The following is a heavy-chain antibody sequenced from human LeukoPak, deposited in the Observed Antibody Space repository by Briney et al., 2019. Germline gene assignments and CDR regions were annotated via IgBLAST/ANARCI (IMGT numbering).Heavy chain of an antibody. V-gene: IGHV3-33*06. CDR3: AKDRGGSFAFDY. CDR2: IWYDGSNK. J-gene: IGHJ4*02. CDR1: GFTFSSYG. D-gene: IGHD1-26*01. Sequence: GGSLRLSCAASGFTFSSYGMHWVRQAPGKGLEWVAVIWYDGSNKYYADSVKGRFTISRDNSKNTLYLQMNSLRAEDTAVYYCAKDRGGSFAFDYWGQGTLVTVSS.